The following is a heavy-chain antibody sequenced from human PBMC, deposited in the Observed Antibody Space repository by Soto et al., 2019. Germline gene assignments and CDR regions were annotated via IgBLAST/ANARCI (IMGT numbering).Heavy chain of an antibody. CDR3: AKNNMGYYLDY. J-gene: IGHJ4*02. Sequence: EVQVLESGGGLVQPGGSLRLSCAASGFTFSNYAMSWVRQAPGKGLEWVSSISGSGGTTYYADSVKGRLTLSRDNSKNTLYLQMNRLRVEDTAVYYCAKNNMGYYLDYWGQGTLVTVSS. CDR2: ISGSGGTT. V-gene: IGHV3-23*01. D-gene: IGHD3-10*01. CDR1: GFTFSNYA.